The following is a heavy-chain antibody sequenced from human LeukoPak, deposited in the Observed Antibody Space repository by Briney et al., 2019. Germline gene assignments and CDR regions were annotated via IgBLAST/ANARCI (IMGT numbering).Heavy chain of an antibody. CDR2: INPNSGGT. V-gene: IGHV1-2*06. CDR3: ARVQCSGGSCYSGY. J-gene: IGHJ4*02. CDR1: GYTFTGYY. Sequence: ASVKVSCKASGYTFTGYYMHWVRQAPGQGLEWMGRINPNSGGTNYAQKFQGRATMTRDTSISTAYMELCRLRSDDTAVYYCARVQCSGGSCYSGYWGQGTLVTVSS. D-gene: IGHD2-15*01.